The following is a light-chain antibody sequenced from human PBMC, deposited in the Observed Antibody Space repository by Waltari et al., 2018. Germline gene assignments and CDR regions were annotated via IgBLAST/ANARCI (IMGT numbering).Light chain of an antibody. CDR3: HQHNSWPPLS. J-gene: IGKJ4*01. CDR1: QSVSSN. V-gene: IGKV3-15*01. CDR2: GAS. Sequence: EIVMTQSPATLSVSPGERATLSCRASQSVSSNLAWYQQKPGQAPRLLIYGASTRATGVPARFSGSGSGTYFTLTISGLQSEDYAVYFCHQHNSWPPLSFGGGTKVEIK.